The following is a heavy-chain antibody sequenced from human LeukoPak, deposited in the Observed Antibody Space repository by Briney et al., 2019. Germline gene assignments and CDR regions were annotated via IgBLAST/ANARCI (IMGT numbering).Heavy chain of an antibody. CDR3: ARDLGTRKSIAFAD. V-gene: IGHV3-21*01. CDR2: ISSNNGYI. Sequence: GGSLRLSCAASGFSFSSYRMNWVRQAPGKGLEWVASISSNNGYIYYADSVKGRFTISRDNGENSLHLQMNSLRAEDAAVYYCARDLGTRKSIAFADWGQGTLVSVSS. D-gene: IGHD6-6*01. CDR1: GFSFSSYR. J-gene: IGHJ4*02.